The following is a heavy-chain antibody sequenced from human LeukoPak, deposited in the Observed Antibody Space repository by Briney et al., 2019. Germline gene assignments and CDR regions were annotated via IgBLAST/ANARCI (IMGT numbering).Heavy chain of an antibody. CDR1: GFTFSSYW. J-gene: IGHJ6*02. CDR3: ARDRVAITFGGVIVPYGMDV. V-gene: IGHV3-7*01. CDR2: IKQDGSEK. D-gene: IGHD3-16*02. Sequence: GGSLRLSCAASGFTFSSYWMSWVRQAPGKGLEWVANIKQDGSEKYCVDSVKGRFTISRDNAKNSLYLQMNSLRAEDTAVYYCARDRVAITFGGVIVPYGMDVWGQGTTVTVSS.